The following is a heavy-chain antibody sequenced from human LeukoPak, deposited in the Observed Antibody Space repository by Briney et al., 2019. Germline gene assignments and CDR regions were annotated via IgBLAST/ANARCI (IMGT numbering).Heavy chain of an antibody. CDR2: IYYSGST. V-gene: IGHV4-39*01. CDR3: ARHRRDILTGSYFGY. J-gene: IGHJ4*02. D-gene: IGHD3-9*01. Sequence: PSETLSLTCTVSGGSISSSSYYWGWIRQPPGKGLEWIGSIYYSGSTYYNPSLKSRVTISVDTSKNQFSLKLSSVTAADTAVYYCARHRRDILTGSYFGYWGQGTLVTVSS. CDR1: GGSISSSSYY.